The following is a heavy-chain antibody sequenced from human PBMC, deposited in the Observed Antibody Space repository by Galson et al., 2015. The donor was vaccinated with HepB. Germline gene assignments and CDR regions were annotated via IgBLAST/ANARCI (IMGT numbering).Heavy chain of an antibody. D-gene: IGHD1-26*01. CDR1: GFTFDDYT. Sequence: SLRLSCAASGFTFDDYTMHWVRQAPGKGLEWVSLISWDGGSTYYADSVKGRFTISRDNSKNSLYPQMNGLRTEDTALYYCAKDSGSYNFQHWGQGTLVTVSS. CDR3: AKDSGSYNFQH. J-gene: IGHJ1*01. CDR2: ISWDGGST. V-gene: IGHV3-43*01.